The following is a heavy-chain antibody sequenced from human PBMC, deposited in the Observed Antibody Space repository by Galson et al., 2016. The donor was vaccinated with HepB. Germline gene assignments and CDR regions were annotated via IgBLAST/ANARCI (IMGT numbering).Heavy chain of an antibody. CDR1: GGTFSSYA. CDR2: IIPILGIA. J-gene: IGHJ4*02. V-gene: IGHV1-69*04. Sequence: SVKVSCKASGGTFSSYAISWVRQAPGQGLEWMGRIIPILGIANYAQTFQGKFTITADKSTSTAYMELSSLRSEDTAVYYCARQKAVFALYYFDYWGQGTLVTVSS. CDR3: ARQKAVFALYYFDY.